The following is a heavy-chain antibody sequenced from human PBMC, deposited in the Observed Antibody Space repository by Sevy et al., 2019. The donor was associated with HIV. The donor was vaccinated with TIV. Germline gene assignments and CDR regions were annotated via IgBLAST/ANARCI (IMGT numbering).Heavy chain of an antibody. V-gene: IGHV3-30-3*01. Sequence: GGSLRLSCAASGFTFSSYAMHWVRQAPGKGLEWVAVISYDGSNKYYADSVKGRFTISRDNSKNTLYLQMNSLRAEDTAVYYCVRDMRQQLVIGDYWGQGTLVTVSS. J-gene: IGHJ4*02. CDR3: VRDMRQQLVIGDY. CDR2: ISYDGSNK. D-gene: IGHD6-13*01. CDR1: GFTFSSYA.